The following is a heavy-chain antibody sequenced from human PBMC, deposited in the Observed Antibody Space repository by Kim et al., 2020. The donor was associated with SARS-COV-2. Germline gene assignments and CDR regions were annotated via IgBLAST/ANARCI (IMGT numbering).Heavy chain of an antibody. CDR3: ARWDSSSWYPRTSYYYYGMDV. CDR2: IKQDGSEK. V-gene: IGHV3-7*03. CDR1: GFTFSSYW. Sequence: GGSLRLSCAASGFTFSSYWMSWVRQAPGKGLEWVANIKQDGSEKYYVDSVKGRFTISRDNAKNSLYLQMNSLRAEDTAVYYCARWDSSSWYPRTSYYYYGMDVWGQGTTVTVSS. J-gene: IGHJ6*02. D-gene: IGHD6-13*01.